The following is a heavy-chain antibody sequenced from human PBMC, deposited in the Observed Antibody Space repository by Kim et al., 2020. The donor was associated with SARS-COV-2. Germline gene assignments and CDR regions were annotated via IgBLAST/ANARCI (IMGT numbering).Heavy chain of an antibody. D-gene: IGHD3-10*01. CDR1: GFTFSSYS. V-gene: IGHV3-48*02. CDR3: ARDLGFGELSRTLDY. Sequence: GGSLRLSCAASGFTFSSYSMNWVRQAPGKGLEWVSYISSSSSTIYYADSVKGRFTISRDNAKNSLYLQMNSLRDEDTAVYYCARDLGFGELSRTLDYWGQGTLVTVSS. J-gene: IGHJ4*02. CDR2: ISSSSSTI.